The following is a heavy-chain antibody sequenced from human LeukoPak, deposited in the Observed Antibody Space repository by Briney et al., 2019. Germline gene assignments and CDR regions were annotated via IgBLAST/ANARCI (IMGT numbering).Heavy chain of an antibody. V-gene: IGHV1-8*03. J-gene: IGHJ3*02. CDR1: GYTFGSDD. D-gene: IGHD1-26*01. Sequence: GPVKVSCKASGYTFGSDDIDWVRQAAGQGLEWMGWINPNNGNLGYAQKFQGRVTITRNTPISTAYMELSSLTSEDTAVYYCARSDHNSWNAFDIWGQGTMVTVSS. CDR3: ARSDHNSWNAFDI. CDR2: INPNNGNL.